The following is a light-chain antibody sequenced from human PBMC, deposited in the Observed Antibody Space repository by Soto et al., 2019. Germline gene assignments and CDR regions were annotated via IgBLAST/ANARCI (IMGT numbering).Light chain of an antibody. V-gene: IGLV1-40*01. J-gene: IGLJ1*01. Sequence: QSVLTPPPSVSGAPGQRVTISCTGRSSNLGAGYDVHWYQQLPGTAPKVLIYSNSNRPSGVPDRFSGSRSGTSASLAITGLQAEDEADYYCQSFDSSLSGSYVFGAGTKGTVL. CDR2: SNS. CDR1: SSNLGAGYD. CDR3: QSFDSSLSGSYV.